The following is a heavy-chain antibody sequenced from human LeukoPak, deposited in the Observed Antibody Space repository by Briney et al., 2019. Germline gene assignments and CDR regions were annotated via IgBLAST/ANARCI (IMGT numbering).Heavy chain of an antibody. CDR3: ARVVERRGWLLDY. Sequence: ASVKVSCKASGYTFTGYYMHWVRQAPGQGLEWMGRINPNSGGTNYAQKFQGRVTMTGDTSISTAYMELSRQRPDDTAVYYCARVVERRGWLLDYWGQGTVVTVSS. CDR2: INPNSGGT. CDR1: GYTFTGYY. V-gene: IGHV1-2*06. J-gene: IGHJ4*02. D-gene: IGHD5-12*01.